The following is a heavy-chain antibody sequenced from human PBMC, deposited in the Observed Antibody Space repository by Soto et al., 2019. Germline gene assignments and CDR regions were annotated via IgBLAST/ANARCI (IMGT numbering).Heavy chain of an antibody. CDR3: ARTIAAAGGRRDFDL. CDR2: ISSSSSYT. V-gene: IGHV3-11*05. Sequence: QVQLVESGGGLVKPGGSLRLSCAASGFTFSDYYMSWIRQAPGKGLEWVSYISSSSSYTNYADSVKGRFTISRDNAKNSLYLQMTSLRDEDTAVYHCARTIAAAGGRRDFDLWGRGTLVTVSS. J-gene: IGHJ2*01. D-gene: IGHD6-13*01. CDR1: GFTFSDYY.